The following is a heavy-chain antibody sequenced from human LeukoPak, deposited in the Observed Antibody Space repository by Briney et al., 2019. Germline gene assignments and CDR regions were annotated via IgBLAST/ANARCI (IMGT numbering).Heavy chain of an antibody. CDR1: GFTFSSYN. J-gene: IGHJ4*02. Sequence: GGSLRLSCAASGFTFSSYNMNWVRQAPGKGLEWVSSISSGSDYIYYTDSVKGRFTISRDNARNSLYLQMNYLRDDDTAVYYCAKKMNTGSARGAFDYWGQGTLVIVSS. D-gene: IGHD1-1*01. V-gene: IGHV3-21*01. CDR2: ISSGSDYI. CDR3: AKKMNTGSARGAFDY.